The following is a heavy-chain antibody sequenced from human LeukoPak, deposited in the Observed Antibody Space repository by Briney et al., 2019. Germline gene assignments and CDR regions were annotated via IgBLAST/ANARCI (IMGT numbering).Heavy chain of an antibody. V-gene: IGHV3-20*04. Sequence: GGSLRLSCAASGFTFDDYGMSWVRQAPGKGLEWVSGINWNGGSTGYADSVKGRFTISRDNAKNSLYLQMNSLRAEDTALYYCARSYSSSWYHGWFDPWGQGTLSPSPQ. CDR2: INWNGGST. CDR1: GFTFDDYG. J-gene: IGHJ5*02. CDR3: ARSYSSSWYHGWFDP. D-gene: IGHD6-13*01.